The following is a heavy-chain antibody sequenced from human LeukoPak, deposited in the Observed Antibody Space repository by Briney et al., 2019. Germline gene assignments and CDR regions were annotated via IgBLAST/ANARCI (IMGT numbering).Heavy chain of an antibody. J-gene: IGHJ6*03. Sequence: PSETLSLTCAVYGGSFRGYYRSWLRQPPGKGREGIGEINHSGSTNYSPSLKGRVTISVDTSKSQFSLKLSSVTAADTAVYYCARRAKRILYYYMDVWGKGTTVTVPS. D-gene: IGHD2-15*01. CDR2: INHSGST. CDR3: ARRAKRILYYYMDV. CDR1: GGSFRGYY. V-gene: IGHV4-34*01.